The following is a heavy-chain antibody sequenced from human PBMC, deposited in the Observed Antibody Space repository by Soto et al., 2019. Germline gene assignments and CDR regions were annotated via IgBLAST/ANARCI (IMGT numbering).Heavy chain of an antibody. CDR2: VYYSGSS. V-gene: IGHV4-59*11. Sequence: SETLSLTCTVSGGSIGGRNWGWIRHPPGKGLEWIGYVYYSGSSTSNPSLKSRVTMSADTSKNQLSLKVRSVTAADTAVYYCARVGERWQYFDWFYYFDSWGQGALVTVS. J-gene: IGHJ4*02. CDR1: GGSIGGRN. CDR3: ARVGERWQYFDWFYYFDS. D-gene: IGHD3-9*01.